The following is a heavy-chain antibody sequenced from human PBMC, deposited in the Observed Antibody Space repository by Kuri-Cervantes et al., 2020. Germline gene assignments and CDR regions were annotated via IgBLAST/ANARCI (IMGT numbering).Heavy chain of an antibody. CDR3: AKDEGTVTTFDY. J-gene: IGHJ4*02. D-gene: IGHD1-1*01. V-gene: IGHV3-64*02. CDR1: GFTFSSYA. CDR2: ISSNGGST. Sequence: ETLSLTCAASGFTFSSYAMHWVRQAPGKGLEYVSAISSNGGSTYYADSVKGRFTISRDNSKNTLYLQMNSLRAEDTAVYYCAKDEGTVTTFDYWGQGTLVTVSS.